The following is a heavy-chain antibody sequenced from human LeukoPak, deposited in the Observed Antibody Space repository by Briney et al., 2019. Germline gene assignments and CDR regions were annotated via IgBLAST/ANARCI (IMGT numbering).Heavy chain of an antibody. J-gene: IGHJ4*02. CDR2: ISWNSGSI. V-gene: IGHV3-9*01. Sequence: GGSQRLSCAASGFTFDDYAMHWVRQAPGKGLEWVSGISWNSGSIGYADSVKGRFTISRDNAKNSLYLQMNSLGAEDTALYYCAKDKAPYYYDSSGYLDYWGQGTLVTVSS. CDR3: AKDKAPYYYDSSGYLDY. CDR1: GFTFDDYA. D-gene: IGHD3-22*01.